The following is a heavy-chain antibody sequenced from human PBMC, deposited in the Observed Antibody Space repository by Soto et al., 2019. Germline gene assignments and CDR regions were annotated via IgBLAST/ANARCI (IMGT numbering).Heavy chain of an antibody. D-gene: IGHD2-8*01. CDR1: GFTFSNYW. CDR2: IKKDGSEK. V-gene: IGHV3-7*01. Sequence: PGGSLRLSCAASGFTFSNYWLSWVRQAPGKGLEWVANIKKDGSEKSYGGSVVGRFTVYRDNSENSLYLQMNSLRAEDTAVYYCARLYLTASMTSLDYWGQGTLVTVSS. J-gene: IGHJ4*02. CDR3: ARLYLTASMTSLDY.